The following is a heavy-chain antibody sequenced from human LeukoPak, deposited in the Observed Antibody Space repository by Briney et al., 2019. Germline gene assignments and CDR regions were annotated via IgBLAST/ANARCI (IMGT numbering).Heavy chain of an antibody. CDR3: AREGKGYCSSTSCYGEPFDY. V-gene: IGHV1-2*02. Sequence: ASVKVSCKASGYTFTGYYMHWVRRAPGQGLAWMGWINPNSGGTNYAQKFQGRVTMTRDTSISTAYMELSRLRSDDTAVYYCAREGKGYCSSTSCYGEPFDYWGQGTLVTVSS. CDR2: INPNSGGT. J-gene: IGHJ4*02. D-gene: IGHD2-2*01. CDR1: GYTFTGYY.